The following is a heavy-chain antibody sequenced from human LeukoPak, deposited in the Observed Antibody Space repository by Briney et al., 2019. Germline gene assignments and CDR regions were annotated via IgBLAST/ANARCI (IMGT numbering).Heavy chain of an antibody. V-gene: IGHV3-30*02. CDR3: AREGGIIVAGKFDS. J-gene: IGHJ4*02. CDR2: IQYDESDK. CDR1: GVTFSTSG. Sequence: PGGSLRLSCAASGVTFSTSGMHWVRQAPGKGLEWVAFIQYDESDKYYADSVRGRLAISRDNSKNTLYLQMNSLRAEDTAVYYCAREGGIIVAGKFDSWGQGTLVTVSS. D-gene: IGHD6-19*01.